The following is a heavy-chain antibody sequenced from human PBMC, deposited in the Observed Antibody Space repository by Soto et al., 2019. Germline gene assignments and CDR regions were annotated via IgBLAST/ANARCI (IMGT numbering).Heavy chain of an antibody. CDR3: ASVGGGTTIWPHL. J-gene: IGHJ1*01. CDR1: GDTLTRYD. CDR2: MNPHSRST. V-gene: IGHV1-8*02. Sequence: QVQLVQSGAEVKKPGASVKVSCRASGDTLTRYDVNWVRQAPGQGLEWMGYMNPHSRSTGIAQKFQGRFTMTRETSISTAFMEMSSLKSDDTAVYYCASVGGGTTIWPHLWGQGNLVTLSS. D-gene: IGHD2-2*01.